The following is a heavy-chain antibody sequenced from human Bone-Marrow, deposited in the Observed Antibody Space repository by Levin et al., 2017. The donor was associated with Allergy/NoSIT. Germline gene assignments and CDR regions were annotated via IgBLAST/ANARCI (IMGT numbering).Heavy chain of an antibody. V-gene: IGHV3-23*01. Sequence: GGSLRLSCAASGFIFSNYAMNWVRQAPGKGLEWVSQTSESGGINHTEDAVKGRFTFSRDYSKNTLYLQMNSLRAEDTAVYYCAGYDTSAYHSPFDYWGQGTLVTVSS. CDR1: GFIFSNYA. D-gene: IGHD3-22*01. CDR2: TSESGGIN. J-gene: IGHJ4*02. CDR3: AGYDTSAYHSPFDY.